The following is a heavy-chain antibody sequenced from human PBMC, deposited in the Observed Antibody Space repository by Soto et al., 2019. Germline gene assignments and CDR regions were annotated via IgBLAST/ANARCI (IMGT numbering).Heavy chain of an antibody. D-gene: IGHD6-13*01. Sequence: ASVKVSCKASGGTFSSYAISWVRQAPGQGLEWMGGIIPIFGTANYAQKFQGRVTITADESTSTAYMELSSLRSEDTAVYYCARAREGHSTLNYYYAMDVGVQGTTVTVSS. CDR3: ARAREGHSTLNYYYAMDV. V-gene: IGHV1-69*13. CDR2: IIPIFGTA. J-gene: IGHJ6*02. CDR1: GGTFSSYA.